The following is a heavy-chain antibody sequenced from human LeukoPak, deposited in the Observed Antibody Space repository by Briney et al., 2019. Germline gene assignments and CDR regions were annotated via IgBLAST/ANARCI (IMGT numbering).Heavy chain of an antibody. Sequence: GGSLRLSCAASGFTFSSYAMSWVRQAPGKGLEWVSAISGSGGSTYYADSVKGRFTIFRDNSKNTLYLQMNSLRAEDTAVYYCAKDPPYYYDSSGLFRGYWGQGTLVTVSS. CDR1: GFTFSSYA. D-gene: IGHD3-22*01. V-gene: IGHV3-23*01. CDR2: ISGSGGST. CDR3: AKDPPYYYDSSGLFRGY. J-gene: IGHJ4*02.